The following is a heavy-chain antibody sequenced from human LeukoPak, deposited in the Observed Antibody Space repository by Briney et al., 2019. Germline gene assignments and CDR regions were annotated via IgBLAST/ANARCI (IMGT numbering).Heavy chain of an antibody. CDR1: GFTFSSYA. CDR3: AKTSAGIRGGYFDY. D-gene: IGHD3-10*01. V-gene: IGHV3-23*01. Sequence: GGSLRLSCAASGFTFSSYAMSWVRQAPGKGLEWVPLINDSGGNTYYADSVKGRFTISRDNSKNTLFLQMSSLRAEDTAVYYCAKTSAGIRGGYFDYWGQGTLVTVSS. J-gene: IGHJ4*02. CDR2: INDSGGNT.